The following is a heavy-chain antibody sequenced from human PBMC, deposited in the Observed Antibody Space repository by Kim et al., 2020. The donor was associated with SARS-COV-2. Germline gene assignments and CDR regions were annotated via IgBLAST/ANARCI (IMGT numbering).Heavy chain of an antibody. Sequence: SETLSLTCTVSGGSISSSSYYWGWIRQPPGKGLEWIGSIYYSWSTYYNPSLKSRVTISVDTSKNQFSLKLSSVTAADTAVYYCARQKRQWLVQLGWFDPWGQGTLVTVSS. D-gene: IGHD6-19*01. J-gene: IGHJ5*02. CDR1: GGSISSSSYY. CDR2: IYYSWST. V-gene: IGHV4-39*01. CDR3: ARQKRQWLVQLGWFDP.